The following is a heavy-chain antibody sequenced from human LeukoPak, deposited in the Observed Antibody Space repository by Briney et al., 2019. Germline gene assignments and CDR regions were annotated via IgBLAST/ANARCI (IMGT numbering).Heavy chain of an antibody. CDR1: GGSFSSYY. D-gene: IGHD7-27*01. CDR2: IYYSGST. V-gene: IGHV4-59*01. Sequence: NPSETLSLTCAVYGGSFSSYYWSWIRQPPGKGLEWIGYIYYSGSTNYNPSLKSRVTISVDTSKNQFSLKLSSVTAADTAVYYCARGGTWGNSLHRTEYYFDYWGQGTLVTVSS. J-gene: IGHJ4*02. CDR3: ARGGTWGNSLHRTEYYFDY.